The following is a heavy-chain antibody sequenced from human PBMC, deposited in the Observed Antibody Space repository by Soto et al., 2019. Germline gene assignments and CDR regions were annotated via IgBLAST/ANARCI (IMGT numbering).Heavy chain of an antibody. J-gene: IGHJ6*02. CDR3: ARHPPPNYDILTGSYYYGMDV. V-gene: IGHV5-10-1*01. D-gene: IGHD3-9*01. CDR2: IDPSDSYT. CDR1: GYSFTSYW. Sequence: GESLKISCKGSGYSFTSYWISWVRQMPGKGLEWMGRIDPSDSYTNYSPSFQGHFTISADKSISTAYLQWSSLKASDTAMYYCARHPPPNYDILTGSYYYGMDVWGQGTTVTVSS.